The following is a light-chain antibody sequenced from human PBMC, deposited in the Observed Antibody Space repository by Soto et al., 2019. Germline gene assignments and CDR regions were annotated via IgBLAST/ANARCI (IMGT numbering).Light chain of an antibody. CDR1: QDTSNY. V-gene: IGKV1-33*01. J-gene: IGKJ1*01. Sequence: DIPMTQSPSSLSASVGDRVTITCQASQDTSNYLNWYQQKPGKTPKLLIYDASNLETGVPSRFSGSGSGTDFNLTISSLQPEDIATYYCQLYDSLPRTFGQGTKVEIK. CDR2: DAS. CDR3: QLYDSLPRT.